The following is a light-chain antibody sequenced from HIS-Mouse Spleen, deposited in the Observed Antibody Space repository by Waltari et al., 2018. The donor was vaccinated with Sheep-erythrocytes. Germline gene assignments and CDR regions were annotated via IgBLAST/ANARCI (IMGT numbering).Light chain of an antibody. CDR3: CSYAGSYNHV. V-gene: IGLV2-11*01. Sequence: QSALTQPRPVSGSPGRPVPIPSTGTGGKVGGFNYVSRYQQHPAKPPKPMIYDVSKRPSGVPDRFSGSKSGNTASLTISGLQAEDEADYYCCSYAGSYNHVFATGTKVTVL. CDR1: GGKVGGFNY. CDR2: DVS. J-gene: IGLJ1*01.